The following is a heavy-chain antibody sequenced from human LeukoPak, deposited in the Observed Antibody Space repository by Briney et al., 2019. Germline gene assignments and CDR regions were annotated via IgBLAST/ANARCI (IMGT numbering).Heavy chain of an antibody. D-gene: IGHD6-13*01. J-gene: IGHJ4*02. Sequence: SETLSLTCTVSGGSISSYYWSWIRQPAGKGLEWIGRIYTSGSPNYDPSLKSRVTMSVDTSKNQFSLKLSSVTAADTAVYYCARDSSSWYYFDYWGQGTLVTVSS. CDR3: ARDSSSWYYFDY. CDR1: GGSISSYY. V-gene: IGHV4-4*07. CDR2: IYTSGSP.